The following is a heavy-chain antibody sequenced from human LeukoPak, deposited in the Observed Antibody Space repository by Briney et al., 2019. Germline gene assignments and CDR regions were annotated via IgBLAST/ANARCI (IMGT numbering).Heavy chain of an antibody. V-gene: IGHV1-2*02. CDR2: INPNSGGT. J-gene: IGHJ4*02. Sequence: GASVKVSCKASGYTFTGYYMHWVRQAPGQGLEWMGWINPNSGGTNYAQKFQGRVTMTRDTSISTAYMELSRLRSDDTAVYYCARDATPSVVPAAPFDHWGQGTLVTVSS. CDR1: GYTFTGYY. D-gene: IGHD2-2*01. CDR3: ARDATPSVVPAAPFDH.